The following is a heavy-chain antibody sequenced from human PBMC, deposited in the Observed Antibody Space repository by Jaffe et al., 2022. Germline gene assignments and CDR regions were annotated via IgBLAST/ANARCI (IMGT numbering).Heavy chain of an antibody. CDR1: GFTFTSSA. V-gene: IGHV1-58*01. CDR3: AAFYHTKGCSSTSCYIHPDAFDI. D-gene: IGHD2-2*02. CDR2: IVVGSGNT. Sequence: QMQLVQSGPEVKKPGTSVKVSCKASGFTFTSSAVQWVRQARGQRLEWIGWIVVGSGNTNYAQKFQERVTITRDMSTSTAYMELSSLRSEDTAVYYCAAFYHTKGCSSTSCYIHPDAFDIWGQGTMVTVSS. J-gene: IGHJ3*02.